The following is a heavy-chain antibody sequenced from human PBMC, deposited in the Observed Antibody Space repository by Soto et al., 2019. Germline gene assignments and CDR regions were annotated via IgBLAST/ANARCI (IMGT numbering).Heavy chain of an antibody. J-gene: IGHJ6*02. CDR1: GFTFSSYA. CDR3: VKGGSDYGGYSAYKNYYYYYGMDV. Sequence: GGSLRLSCAASGFTFSSYAMSWVRQAPGKGLEWVSAISGSGGSTYYADSVKGRFTISRDNSKNTLYLQMSSLRAEDTAVYYCVKGGSDYGGYSAYKNYYYYYGMDVWGQGTTVTVSS. CDR2: ISGSGGST. V-gene: IGHV3-23*01. D-gene: IGHD4-17*01.